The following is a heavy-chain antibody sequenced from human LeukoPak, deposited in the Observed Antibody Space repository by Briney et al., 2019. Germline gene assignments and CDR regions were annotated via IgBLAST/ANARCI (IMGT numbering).Heavy chain of an antibody. V-gene: IGHV3-33*01. D-gene: IGHD3-16*01. CDR1: GFSFNTYG. Sequence: SGRSLRLSCAASGFSFNTYGMHWVRQTPGKGLEWVAVIGFDGTNMKYGDFVKGRFSISRDNSENTLSLQMNSLRDEDTAVYYCARALQGGGRGDYFYGIDVWGEGTKVTVSP. J-gene: IGHJ6*04. CDR2: IGFDGTNM. CDR3: ARALQGGGRGDYFYGIDV.